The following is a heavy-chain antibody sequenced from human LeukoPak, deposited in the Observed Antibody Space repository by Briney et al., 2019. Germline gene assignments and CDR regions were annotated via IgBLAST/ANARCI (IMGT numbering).Heavy chain of an antibody. D-gene: IGHD5-12*01. CDR1: GYSISSGYY. V-gene: IGHV4-38-2*01. CDR2: IYHSGST. J-gene: IGHJ6*03. CDR3: ARQGATIDYYYYMDV. Sequence: PSENLSLTCAVSGYSISSGYYWGWIRQPPGKGLEWIGSIYHSGSTYYNPSLKSRVTISVDTSKNQFSLKLSSVTAADTAVYYCARQGATIDYYYYMDVWGKGTTVTVSS.